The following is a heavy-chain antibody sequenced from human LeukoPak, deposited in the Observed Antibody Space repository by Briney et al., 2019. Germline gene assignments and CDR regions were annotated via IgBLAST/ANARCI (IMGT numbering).Heavy chain of an antibody. CDR1: GYSISSSYY. CDR2: IYYSGST. J-gene: IGHJ5*02. Sequence: SETLSLTCAVSGYSISSSYYWSWIRQPPGKGLEWIGYIYYSGSTNYSPSLTSRVTISVDTSKNQFSLKLSSVTAADTAVYYCAWGDSSGYPFDPWGQGTLVTVSS. D-gene: IGHD3-22*01. CDR3: AWGDSSGYPFDP. V-gene: IGHV4-59*08.